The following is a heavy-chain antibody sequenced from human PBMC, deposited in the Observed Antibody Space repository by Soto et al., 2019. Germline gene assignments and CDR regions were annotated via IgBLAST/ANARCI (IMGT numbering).Heavy chain of an antibody. V-gene: IGHV1-69*06. Sequence: ASVKVSCKASGGTFSSYAISWVRQAPGQGLEWMGGIIPIFGTANYAQKFQGRVTITADKSTSTAYMELSSLRSEDTAVYYCARAYVYKYQLPHIEARPGFGYWGQGTLVTVSS. CDR2: IIPIFGTA. CDR3: ARAYVYKYQLPHIEARPGFGY. J-gene: IGHJ4*02. CDR1: GGTFSSYA. D-gene: IGHD6-6*01.